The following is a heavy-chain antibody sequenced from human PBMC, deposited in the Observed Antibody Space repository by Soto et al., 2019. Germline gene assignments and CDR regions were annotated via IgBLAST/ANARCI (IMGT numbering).Heavy chain of an antibody. J-gene: IGHJ4*02. CDR2: ISGSGGST. Sequence: LRLSCAASGFTFSSYAMSWVRQAPGKGLEWVSAISGSGGSTYYADSVKGRFTISRDNSKNTLYLQMNSLRAEDTAVYYCAKEGYSSSWYTGYYFDYWGQGTLVTVSS. CDR1: GFTFSSYA. V-gene: IGHV3-23*01. CDR3: AKEGYSSSWYTGYYFDY. D-gene: IGHD6-13*01.